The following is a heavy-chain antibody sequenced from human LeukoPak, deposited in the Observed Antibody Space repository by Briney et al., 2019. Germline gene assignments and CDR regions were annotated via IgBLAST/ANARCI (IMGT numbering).Heavy chain of an antibody. CDR1: GYTFTSYG. CDR3: ARDREDILTGYPDREFDY. Sequence: GASVKVSCKASGYTFTSYGISWVRQAPGQGLEWMGWISAYNGNTNYAQKLQGRVTMTTDTSTSTAYMELRSLRSDDTTVYYCARDREDILTGYPDREFDYWGQGTLVTVSS. D-gene: IGHD3-9*01. CDR2: ISAYNGNT. V-gene: IGHV1-18*04. J-gene: IGHJ4*02.